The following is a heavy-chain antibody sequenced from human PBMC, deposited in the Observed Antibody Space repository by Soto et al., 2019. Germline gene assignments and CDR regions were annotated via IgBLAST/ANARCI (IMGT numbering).Heavy chain of an antibody. CDR2: ISWDGGST. CDR1: GFTFDDYT. J-gene: IGHJ6*02. V-gene: IGHV3-43*01. CDR3: AKERQQLVPNYGMDV. Sequence: GGSLRLSCAASGFTFDDYTMHWVRQAPGKGLEWVSLISWDGGSTYYADSVKGRFTISRDNSKNSLYLQMNSLRTEDTALYYCAKERQQLVPNYGMDVWGHGTTVTVSS. D-gene: IGHD6-13*01.